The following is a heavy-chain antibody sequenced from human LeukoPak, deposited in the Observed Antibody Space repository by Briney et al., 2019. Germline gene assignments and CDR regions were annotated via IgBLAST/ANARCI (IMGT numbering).Heavy chain of an antibody. CDR3: ARFPYCSSTSRSDV. CDR1: GGTFSSYA. J-gene: IGHJ6*04. Sequence: ASVKVSCKASGGTFSSYAISWVRQAPGQGLEWMGIINPSGGSTSYAQKFQGRVTMTRDTSTSTVYMELSSLRSEDTAVYYCARFPYCSSTSRSDVWGKGTTVTVSS. V-gene: IGHV1-46*03. D-gene: IGHD2-2*01. CDR2: INPSGGST.